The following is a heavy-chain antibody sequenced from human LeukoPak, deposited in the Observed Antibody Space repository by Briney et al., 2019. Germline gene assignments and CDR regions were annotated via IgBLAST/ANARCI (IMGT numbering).Heavy chain of an antibody. D-gene: IGHD5-18*01. Sequence: SETLSLTCTVSGGSISSSSAYWGWIRQPPGKGLEWIGSIYYSKNTYYNPSLKSRVTISADTSKNQFSLTLGSVSATDTAVYYCVSPRGFSYGYFDYWGQGTLVAVSS. V-gene: IGHV4-39*01. CDR1: GGSISSSSAY. J-gene: IGHJ4*02. CDR2: IYYSKNT. CDR3: VSPRGFSYGYFDY.